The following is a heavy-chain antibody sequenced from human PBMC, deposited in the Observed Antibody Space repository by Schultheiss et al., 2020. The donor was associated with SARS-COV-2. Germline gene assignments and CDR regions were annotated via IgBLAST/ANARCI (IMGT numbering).Heavy chain of an antibody. J-gene: IGHJ6*02. CDR3: ARETSRSYDSSGYYPYYYYGMDV. CDR1: GFTFSNSD. V-gene: IGHV3-64*01. D-gene: IGHD3-22*01. Sequence: GGSLRLSCAASGFTFSNSDMNWVRQAPGKGLEWVSAISSNGGSTYYANSVKGRFTISRDNSKNTLYLQMGSLRAEDMAVYYCARETSRSYDSSGYYPYYYYGMDVWGQGTTVTVSS. CDR2: ISSNGGST.